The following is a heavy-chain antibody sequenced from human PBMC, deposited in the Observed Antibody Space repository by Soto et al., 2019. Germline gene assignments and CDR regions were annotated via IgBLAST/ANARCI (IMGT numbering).Heavy chain of an antibody. V-gene: IGHV3-43*01. CDR2: ITWNGGNT. Sequence: AVGSLRISCVASGFRFDDYNIHWVRQAPGKGLEWVSLITWNGGNTYYADSVKGRFTISRDGTTKSVSLQMTSLKTEDTGLYYCARETLSFRSALDVWGQGTTVTVSS. CDR1: GFRFDDYN. J-gene: IGHJ6*02. CDR3: ARETLSFRSALDV.